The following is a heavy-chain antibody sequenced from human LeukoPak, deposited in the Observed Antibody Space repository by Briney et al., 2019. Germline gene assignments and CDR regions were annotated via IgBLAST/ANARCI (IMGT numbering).Heavy chain of an antibody. D-gene: IGHD2-21*02. V-gene: IGHV3-23*01. CDR1: GFSFSFYA. J-gene: IGHJ4*02. CDR3: AKLVLFSVTTGDLNY. Sequence: GGSLRLSCAASGFSFSFYAMCWVRQAPGKGLEWVSTITASGGSTYYADSGKGRFTITRDNSKNMLYKQINSLRADDKALYYCAKLVLFSVTTGDLNYWGKGTLVTVSS. CDR2: ITASGGST.